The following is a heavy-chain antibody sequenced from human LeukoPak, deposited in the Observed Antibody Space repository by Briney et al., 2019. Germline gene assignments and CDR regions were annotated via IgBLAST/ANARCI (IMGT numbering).Heavy chain of an antibody. D-gene: IGHD5-12*01. J-gene: IGHJ4*02. Sequence: SGGSLRLSCAASGFTFSNFGMSWVRQAPGKGLEWVSCISSSGTNIYYADSVKGRFTISRDNSKNTLYLQMNSLRAEDTAVYYCAREVRGYDNFDYWGQGTLVTVSS. V-gene: IGHV3-21*01. CDR3: AREVRGYDNFDY. CDR1: GFTFSNFG. CDR2: ISSSGTNI.